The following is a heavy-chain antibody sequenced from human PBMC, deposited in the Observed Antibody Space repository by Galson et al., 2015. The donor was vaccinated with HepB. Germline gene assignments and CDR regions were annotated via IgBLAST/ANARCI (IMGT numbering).Heavy chain of an antibody. D-gene: IGHD5-24*01. J-gene: IGHJ5*02. V-gene: IGHV1-69*04. CDR3: ARVEGEGYNSGWFDP. CDR1: GDSFGSYA. CDR2: LIPIVDIA. Sequence: SVKVSCKAFGDSFGSYAISWVRQAPGQGLEWMGRLIPIVDIADFAQKFQGRLTVTADKSTTTAYMELSGLRSEDTTMYYCARVEGEGYNSGWFDPWGQGTLVTVSS.